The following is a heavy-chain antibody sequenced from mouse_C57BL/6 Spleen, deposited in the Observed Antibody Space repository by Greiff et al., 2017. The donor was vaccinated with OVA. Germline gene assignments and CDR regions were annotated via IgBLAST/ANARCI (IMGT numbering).Heavy chain of an antibody. Sequence: EVMLVESGGGLVKPGGSLKLSCAASGFTFSDYGMHWVRQAPEKGLEWVAYISSGSSTIYYADTVKGRFTISRDNAKNTLFLQMTSLRSEDTAMYYCARIYDGYLYYFDYWGQGTTLTVSS. CDR2: ISSGSSTI. J-gene: IGHJ2*01. D-gene: IGHD2-3*01. V-gene: IGHV5-17*01. CDR3: ARIYDGYLYYFDY. CDR1: GFTFSDYG.